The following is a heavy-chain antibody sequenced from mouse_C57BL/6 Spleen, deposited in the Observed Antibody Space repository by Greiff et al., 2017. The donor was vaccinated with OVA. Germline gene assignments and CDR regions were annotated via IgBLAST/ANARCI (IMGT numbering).Heavy chain of an antibody. CDR3: ARGWLYYYAMDY. J-gene: IGHJ4*01. CDR2: IYPGSGNT. V-gene: IGHV1-76*01. CDR1: GYTFTDYY. D-gene: IGHD1-1*02. Sequence: QVQLKESGAELVRPGASVKLSCKASGYTFTDYYINWVKQRPGQGLEWIARIYPGSGNTYYNEKFKGKATLTAEKSSSTAYMQLSSLTSEDSAVYFCARGWLYYYAMDYWGQGTSVTVSA.